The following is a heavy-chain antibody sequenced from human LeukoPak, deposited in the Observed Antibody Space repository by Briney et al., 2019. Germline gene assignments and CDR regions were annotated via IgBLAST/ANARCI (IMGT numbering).Heavy chain of an antibody. CDR3: TRDSWGPGFGLD. V-gene: IGHV3-11*01. Sequence: GGSLRLSCAASGFTFSDYYMTWIRQAPGKGLEWVSYICSSGSTIYYTDSVKGRFTISRDNAKNSLYLQMNSLRAEDTAVYYCTRDSWGPGFGLDWGQGTLVTVSS. D-gene: IGHD3-10*01. J-gene: IGHJ4*02. CDR1: GFTFSDYY. CDR2: ICSSGSTI.